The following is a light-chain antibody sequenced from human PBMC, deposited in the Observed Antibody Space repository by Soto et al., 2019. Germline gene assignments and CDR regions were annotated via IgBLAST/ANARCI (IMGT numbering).Light chain of an antibody. V-gene: IGKV3-20*01. CDR3: QQSHSFPRT. Sequence: EIVLTQSPGTLSLSPGERATLSCRASRSVSNNYLAWYQQKPGQAPRLLIYGASSRATGISDRFSGSGSGTDFTLTITSLQPEDFATYYCQQSHSFPRTFGQGTKV. J-gene: IGKJ1*01. CDR2: GAS. CDR1: RSVSNNY.